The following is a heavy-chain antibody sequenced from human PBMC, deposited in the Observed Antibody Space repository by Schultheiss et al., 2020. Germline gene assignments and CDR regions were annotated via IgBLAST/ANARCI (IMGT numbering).Heavy chain of an antibody. D-gene: IGHD6-6*01. V-gene: IGHV1-69*02. CDR1: GYTFTSYT. CDR2: IIPILGIA. Sequence: SVKVSCKASGYTFTSYTISWVRQAPGQGLEWMGRIIPILGIANYAQKFQGRVTITADKSTSTAYMELRSLRSDDTAVYYCARVAGVRLSIAARPRVFDYWGQGTLVTVSS. CDR3: ARVAGVRLSIAARPRVFDY. J-gene: IGHJ4*02.